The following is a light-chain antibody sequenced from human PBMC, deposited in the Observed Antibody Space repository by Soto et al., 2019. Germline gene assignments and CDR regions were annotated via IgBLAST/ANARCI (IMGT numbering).Light chain of an antibody. J-gene: IGLJ1*01. V-gene: IGLV2-14*01. CDR3: SCLSTTSTPIV. Sequence: QSALSQPASMSGSPGQSITIPCTGASSDIGLFNYVSWYQHHPGKAPKLLISEVNIRPSGLSDRFSASKAGNTASLTISGLQPEDEAYYDCSCLSTTSTPIVFGTGTKLTVL. CDR1: SSDIGLFNY. CDR2: EVN.